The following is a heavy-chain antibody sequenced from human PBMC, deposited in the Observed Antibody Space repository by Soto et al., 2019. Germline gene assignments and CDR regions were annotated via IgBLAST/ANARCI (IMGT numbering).Heavy chain of an antibody. CDR2: IYYSGST. CDR3: ASGSQAASDIVVVPAAIGFDY. J-gene: IGHJ4*02. CDR1: GGSISSGGYY. Sequence: QVQLQESGPGLVKPSQTLSLTCTVSGGSISSGGYYWSWIRQHPGKGLEWIGYIYYSGSTYYNPSLKSRVTISVDTSKNQFSLKLSSVTAADTAVYYCASGSQAASDIVVVPAAIGFDYWGQGTLVTVSS. V-gene: IGHV4-31*03. D-gene: IGHD2-2*01.